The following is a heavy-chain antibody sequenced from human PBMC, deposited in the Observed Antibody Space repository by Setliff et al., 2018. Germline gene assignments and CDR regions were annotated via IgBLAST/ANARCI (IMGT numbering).Heavy chain of an antibody. V-gene: IGHV4-38-2*01. CDR1: GFSISSGYY. CDR3: ARAHTWSLPNDNSGYPGWFDP. Sequence: KPSETLSLTCAVSGFSISSGYYWGWIRRPPGKGLEWIVNIHHSGKAYYNPSLKSRVTMSVDTSKNHVSLKLSSVTAADTAVYYCARAHTWSLPNDNSGYPGWFDPWGQGTLVTVSS. D-gene: IGHD3-22*01. J-gene: IGHJ5*02. CDR2: IHHSGKA.